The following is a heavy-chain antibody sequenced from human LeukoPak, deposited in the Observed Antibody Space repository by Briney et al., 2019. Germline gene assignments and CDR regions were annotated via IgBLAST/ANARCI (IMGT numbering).Heavy chain of an antibody. Sequence: GGSLRLSCAASGFTFSRYWMYWVRQAPGMGLEWLSYISASRDITYYADSVKGRFTISRDNAKNSLYLQMNSLRAEDTAVYYCVRGSLASGVVVYYYYYLDVWGKGTTVTVSS. CDR2: ISASRDIT. CDR1: GFTFSRYW. V-gene: IGHV3-48*01. J-gene: IGHJ6*03. D-gene: IGHD3-3*01. CDR3: VRGSLASGVVVYYYYYLDV.